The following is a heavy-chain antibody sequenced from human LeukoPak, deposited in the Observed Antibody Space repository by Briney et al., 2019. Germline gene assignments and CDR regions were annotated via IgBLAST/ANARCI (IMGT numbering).Heavy chain of an antibody. CDR3: ARDAAGYDP. D-gene: IGHD6-13*01. V-gene: IGHV3-7*01. Sequence: GGSLRLSCAASGLTFSSYWMSWVRQAPGRGLESVANIKQDGSQKYYVDSVKGRFTISRDNAKNSLYLQMNSLRAEDTAVYYCARDAAGYDPWGQGTLVTVSS. J-gene: IGHJ5*02. CDR1: GLTFSSYW. CDR2: IKQDGSQK.